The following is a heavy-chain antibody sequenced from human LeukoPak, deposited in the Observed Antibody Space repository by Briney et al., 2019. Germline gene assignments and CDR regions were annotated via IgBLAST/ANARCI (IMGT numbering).Heavy chain of an antibody. J-gene: IGHJ4*02. CDR3: AKVRSGSGTPFDY. CDR2: IWYDGSNK. V-gene: IGHV3-33*06. Sequence: GGSLRLSCAASGFTFSSYGMHWVRQAPGKGLEWVAVIWYDGSNKYYADSVKGRFTISRDNSKNPLYLQMNSLRAEDTAVYYCAKVRSGSGTPFDYWGQGTLVTVSS. D-gene: IGHD3-10*01. CDR1: GFTFSSYG.